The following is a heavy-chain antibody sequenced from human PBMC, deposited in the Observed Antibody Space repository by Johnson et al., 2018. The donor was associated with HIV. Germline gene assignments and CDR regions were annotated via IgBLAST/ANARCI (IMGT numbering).Heavy chain of an antibody. J-gene: IGHJ3*02. V-gene: IGHV3-73*01. D-gene: IGHD1-26*01. Sequence: VQLVESGGGLVQPGASLKLSCAASGFTFSGSAMHWVRQASGKGLEWVGRVRSKTNNYATAYAASMKGRFTISRDDSKNTLYLQMNSLRAEDTAVYYCANGQEWELANDAFDIWGQGTMVTVSS. CDR1: GFTFSGSA. CDR2: VRSKTNNYAT. CDR3: ANGQEWELANDAFDI.